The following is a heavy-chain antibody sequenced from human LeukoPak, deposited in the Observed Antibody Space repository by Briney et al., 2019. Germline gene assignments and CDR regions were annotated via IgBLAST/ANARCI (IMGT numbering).Heavy chain of an antibody. V-gene: IGHV3-74*01. CDR1: GFNLRDYW. Sequence: PGVSLRLSCAASGFNLRDYWMHWVRQAPGKGLVWVSRLGTDGTYTNYADSVRGRFTISRDNAKNTLYLQMDSLRAEDTAFYYCVRDPSNSGNWFDLWGQGTLVTVSS. J-gene: IGHJ5*02. CDR3: VRDPSNSGNWFDL. CDR2: LGTDGTYT. D-gene: IGHD4-11*01.